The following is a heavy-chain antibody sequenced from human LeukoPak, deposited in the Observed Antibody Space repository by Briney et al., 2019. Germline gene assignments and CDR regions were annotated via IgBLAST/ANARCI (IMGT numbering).Heavy chain of an antibody. V-gene: IGHV1-18*01. CDR1: GYTFTSYG. J-gene: IGHJ5*02. Sequence: ASVKVSCKASGYTFTSYGISWVRQAPGQGLEWMGWISAYNGNTNYAQKLQGRVTMTTDTSTSTAYMELRSLRSDDTAVYYCATGPYYYDSSGYGTGSGFDPWGQGTLVILSS. CDR3: ATGPYYYDSSGYGTGSGFDP. CDR2: ISAYNGNT. D-gene: IGHD3-22*01.